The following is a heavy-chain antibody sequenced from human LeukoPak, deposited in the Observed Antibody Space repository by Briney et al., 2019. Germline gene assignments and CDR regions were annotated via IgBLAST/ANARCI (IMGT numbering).Heavy chain of an antibody. Sequence: GESLRLSCAGSGFTFSSFAMIWVRQAPGKGLEWVSGISGSGGDTYYADSVKGRFTVSRDNSKSTLHLQMISLRAEDTAVYYCAKVRYDSTGYYYTYYYYGMDVWGQGTTVTVSS. V-gene: IGHV3-23*01. CDR2: ISGSGGDT. J-gene: IGHJ6*02. CDR1: GFTFSSFA. D-gene: IGHD3-22*01. CDR3: AKVRYDSTGYYYTYYYYGMDV.